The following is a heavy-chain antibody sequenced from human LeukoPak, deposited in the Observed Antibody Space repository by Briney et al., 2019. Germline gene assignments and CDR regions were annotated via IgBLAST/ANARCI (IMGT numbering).Heavy chain of an antibody. CDR2: IVVGSGNT. Sequence: SVKVSCKASGFTFTSSAVQWVRQARGQRLEWIGWIVVGSGNTNYAQKFQERVTITRDMSTSTAYMKLSSLRSEDTAVYYCAAASRITIFGVVITYFDYWGQGTLVTVSS. CDR3: AAASRITIFGVVITYFDY. CDR1: GFTFTSSA. J-gene: IGHJ4*02. D-gene: IGHD3-3*01. V-gene: IGHV1-58*01.